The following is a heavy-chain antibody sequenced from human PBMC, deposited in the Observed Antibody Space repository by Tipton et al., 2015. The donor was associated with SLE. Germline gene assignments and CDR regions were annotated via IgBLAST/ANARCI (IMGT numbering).Heavy chain of an antibody. V-gene: IGHV4-38-2*02. CDR3: ARGDYDFWSGYFDY. CDR1: GYSISSGYY. CDR2: INHSGST. D-gene: IGHD3-3*01. J-gene: IGHJ4*02. Sequence: TLSLTCTVSGYSISSGYYWSWIRQPPRKGLEWIGEINHSGSTNYNPSLKSRVTISVDTSKNQFSLKLSSVTAADTAVYYCARGDYDFWSGYFDYWGQGTLVTVSS.